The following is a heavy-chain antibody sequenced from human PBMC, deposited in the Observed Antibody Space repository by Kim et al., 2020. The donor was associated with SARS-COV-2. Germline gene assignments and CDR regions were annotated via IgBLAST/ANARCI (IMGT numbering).Heavy chain of an antibody. J-gene: IGHJ4*02. CDR1: GGSISSYY. CDR2: IYHSGST. Sequence: SETLSLTCTVSGGSISSYYWSWIRQPPGKGLEWIGYIYHSGSTNYNPSLKSRVTISVDTSKNQFSLKLSSVTAADTAVYYCARLVRPPRRTSSGWYGGMRVDYWGQGTLVTVSS. D-gene: IGHD6-19*01. V-gene: IGHV4-59*08. CDR3: ARLVRPPRRTSSGWYGGMRVDY.